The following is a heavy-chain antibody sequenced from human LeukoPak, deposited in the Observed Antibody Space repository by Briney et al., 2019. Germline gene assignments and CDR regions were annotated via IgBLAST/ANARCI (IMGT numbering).Heavy chain of an antibody. CDR3: ARGSTYXESSGXVPFDY. J-gene: IGHJ4*02. D-gene: IGHD3-22*01. CDR1: GFTFNTYT. V-gene: IGHV3-48*01. CDR2: ISGSSSII. Sequence: GGSLRRSCAASGFTFNTYTMNWVRQAPGKGLEWVSYISGSSSIIDYADSVRGRFTISRDNAKNSLYLQMNSLRAEDTAVYYCARGSTYXESSGXVPFDYWGQXXXXXVSS.